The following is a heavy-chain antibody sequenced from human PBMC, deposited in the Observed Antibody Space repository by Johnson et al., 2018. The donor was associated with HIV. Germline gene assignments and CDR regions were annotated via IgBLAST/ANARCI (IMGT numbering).Heavy chain of an antibody. CDR1: GFSFSSYV. CDR3: TTLGYCSGGSCYSGRGFDI. CDR2: ISSNGGRT. J-gene: IGHJ3*02. V-gene: IGHV3-64*01. Sequence: VQLVESGGGLVQPGGSLRLFCAASGFSFSSYVMNWVRQAPGKGLEYVASISSNGGRTYYANSVKGRFTISRDNSKNMLYLQMNSLKTEDTAVYYCTTLGYCSGGSCYSGRGFDIWGQGTMVTVSS. D-gene: IGHD2-15*01.